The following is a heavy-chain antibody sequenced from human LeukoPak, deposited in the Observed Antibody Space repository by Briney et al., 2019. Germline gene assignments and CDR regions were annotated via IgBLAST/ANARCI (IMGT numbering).Heavy chain of an antibody. CDR3: ATRSRTDCSGGSCYSPIDY. J-gene: IGHJ4*02. D-gene: IGHD2-15*01. Sequence: GGSLRLSCAASGFTFSSYAMHWVRQAPGKGLEYVSAISSNGGSTYYANSVKGRFTISRDNSKNTLYLQMGSLRAEDTAVYYCATRSRTDCSGGSCYSPIDYWGQGTLVTVSS. CDR1: GFTFSSYA. V-gene: IGHV3-64*01. CDR2: ISSNGGST.